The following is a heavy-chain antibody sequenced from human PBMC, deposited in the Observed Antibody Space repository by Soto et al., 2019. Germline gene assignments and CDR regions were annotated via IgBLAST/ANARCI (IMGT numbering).Heavy chain of an antibody. CDR3: ARDQDVDTTMLDAFDV. CDR2: INAGNGNT. J-gene: IGHJ3*01. CDR1: GYIFTNYA. V-gene: IGHV1-3*01. D-gene: IGHD5-18*01. Sequence: QVQLVQSGAEVKNPGASVKVSCKTSGYIFTNYAIHWVRQAPGQRLEWMGWINAGNGNTKYSQKFKGRAAITSNTTESTASMELSSLRSEDTAVYYCARDQDVDTTMLDAFDVWGQGTMVTVSS.